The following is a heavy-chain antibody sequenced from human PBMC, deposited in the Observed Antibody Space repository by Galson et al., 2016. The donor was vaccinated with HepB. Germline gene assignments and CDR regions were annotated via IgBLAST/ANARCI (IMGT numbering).Heavy chain of an antibody. Sequence: PALVKPTQTLTLTCTCSGFSLSTRGVGVGWIRQPPGKALEWLTLIYWDDDKRYSPSLKSRVTITTDTSKNQVVLTMTNMDPVDTATYYCAYRRDLSSDNYWYWGQGTLVTVSS. V-gene: IGHV2-5*02. D-gene: IGHD1-1*01. CDR1: GFSLSTRGVG. CDR2: IYWDDDK. J-gene: IGHJ4*02. CDR3: AYRRDLSSDNYWY.